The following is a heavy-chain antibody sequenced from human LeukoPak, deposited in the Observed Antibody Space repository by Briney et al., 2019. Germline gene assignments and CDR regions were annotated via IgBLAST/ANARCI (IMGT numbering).Heavy chain of an antibody. J-gene: IGHJ4*02. V-gene: IGHV3-21*01. CDR1: GFAFSSYA. Sequence: GDSLRLSCAASGFAFSSYAMAWVRQAPGKGLEWVSVLSNTAGSIYYADSVKGRFTISRDNAKNSLYLQMNSLRAEDTAVYYCARDHSSHVVDYWGQGTLVTVSS. D-gene: IGHD6-13*01. CDR2: LSNTAGSI. CDR3: ARDHSSHVVDY.